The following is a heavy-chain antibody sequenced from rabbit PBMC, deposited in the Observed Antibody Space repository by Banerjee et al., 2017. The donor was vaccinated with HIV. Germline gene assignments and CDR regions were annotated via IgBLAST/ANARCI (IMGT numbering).Heavy chain of an antibody. V-gene: IGHV1S7*01. CDR3: ARSISGYYKYFNL. D-gene: IGHD1-1*01. Sequence: QQLVESGGGLVQPGGSLKLSCKASGFDFSSYYMSWVRQAPGKGLEWIGYIDPVFGSTYYASWVNGRFTISSHNAQNTLYLQLNSLTAADTATYFCARSISGYYKYFNLWGPGTLVTVS. J-gene: IGHJ4*01. CDR1: GFDFSSYY. CDR2: IDPVFGST.